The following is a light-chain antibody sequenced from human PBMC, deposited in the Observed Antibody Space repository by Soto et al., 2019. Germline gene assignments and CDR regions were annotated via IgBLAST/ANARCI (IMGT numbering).Light chain of an antibody. J-gene: IGLJ1*01. CDR2: EGT. V-gene: IGLV2-23*01. CDR1: RSDVGSYNL. CDR3: FSYAGTNYV. Sequence: QSVPSHPASVSRFRGHAITISCTGTRSDVGSYNLVSWCQQYPGKVPKLMIYEGTKRPSGVSNRFSGSKSGNPASLTISGLQAEEEAHYYCFSYAGTNYVFGTGTKVTAL.